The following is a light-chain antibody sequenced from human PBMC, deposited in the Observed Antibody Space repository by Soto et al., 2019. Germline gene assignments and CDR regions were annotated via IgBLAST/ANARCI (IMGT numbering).Light chain of an antibody. V-gene: IGLV2-14*01. Sequence: QSVLTQPASVSGSPGQSITISCTGTISDVGGYNYVSWYQQHPGKAPKLMIYEVSNRPSGISNRFSGSKSGNTASLTISGLQAEDEADYYCSSYTSSNFWVFGGGTKLTVL. J-gene: IGLJ3*02. CDR1: ISDVGGYNY. CDR3: SSYTSSNFWV. CDR2: EVS.